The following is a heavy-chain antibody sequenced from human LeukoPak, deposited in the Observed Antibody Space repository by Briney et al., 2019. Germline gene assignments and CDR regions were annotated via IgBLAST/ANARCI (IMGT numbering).Heavy chain of an antibody. CDR1: GFTFSSYG. V-gene: IGHV3-30*19. Sequence: GGSLRLSCAASGFTFSSYGMHWVRQAPGKGLEWVAVISYDGSNKYYADPVKGRFTISRDNSKNTLYLQMNSLRAEDTAVYYCARVEDYDILTGFDYWGQGTLVTVSS. CDR2: ISYDGSNK. CDR3: ARVEDYDILTGFDY. D-gene: IGHD3-9*01. J-gene: IGHJ4*02.